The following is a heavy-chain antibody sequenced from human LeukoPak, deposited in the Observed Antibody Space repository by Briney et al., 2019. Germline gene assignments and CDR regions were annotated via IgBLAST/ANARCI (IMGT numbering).Heavy chain of an antibody. J-gene: IGHJ4*02. CDR3: VRDMDRGQWLVRPYN. CDR1: GYTFTDYY. D-gene: IGHD6-19*01. Sequence: ASVKVSCKASGYTFTDYYFHWVRQAPGQGLEWMGWINPNSGGTNYAQKFQGRVTMTRDMSINTAYTDLRRLKSDDTAVYYCVRDMDRGQWLVRPYNWGQGTLVTVSS. CDR2: INPNSGGT. V-gene: IGHV1-2*02.